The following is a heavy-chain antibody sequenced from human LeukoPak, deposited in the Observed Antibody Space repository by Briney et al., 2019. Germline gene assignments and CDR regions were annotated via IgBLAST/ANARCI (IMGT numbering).Heavy chain of an antibody. CDR1: GFTFSDYN. D-gene: IGHD3-10*01. V-gene: IGHV3-48*01. CDR2: MSRSGDII. J-gene: IGHJ4*02. Sequence: GGSLRLSCAASGFTFSDYNMNWVRQVPGKGLESVSYMSRSGDIIYYADSVKGRFTISRDNAKNSLYLQMNSLRAEDTAVYYCTRDVYYGSGSPRLDYWGQGTLVTVSS. CDR3: TRDVYYGSGSPRLDY.